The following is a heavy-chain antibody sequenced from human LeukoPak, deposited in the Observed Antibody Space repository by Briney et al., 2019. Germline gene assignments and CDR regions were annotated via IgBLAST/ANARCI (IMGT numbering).Heavy chain of an antibody. Sequence: GGSLRLSCTVSGFNFRSYAMSWVRQAPGKGLEWVSTSSGSGGTIFYEDSVKGRFTISRDHSKNTVYLQMNSLRAEDTAVYYCAKAGYRGGQWFFDYWGQGALVTVSS. V-gene: IGHV3-23*01. CDR2: SSGSGGTI. J-gene: IGHJ4*02. D-gene: IGHD3-22*01. CDR1: GFNFRSYA. CDR3: AKAGYRGGQWFFDY.